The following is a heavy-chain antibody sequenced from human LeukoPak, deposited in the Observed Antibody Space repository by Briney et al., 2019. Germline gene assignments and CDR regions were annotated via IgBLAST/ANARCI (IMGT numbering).Heavy chain of an antibody. D-gene: IGHD4-17*01. V-gene: IGHV3-74*01. CDR2: INSDGSST. Sequence: PGGSLRLSCAASGFTFSSYWMHWVRQAPGKGLVWVSHINSDGSSTYYADSVKGRFSISRDNAKNTLYLQMNSLRAEDTAVYYCTRGYGDWFDPWGQGTLVSVSS. CDR1: GFTFSSYW. CDR3: TRGYGDWFDP. J-gene: IGHJ5*02.